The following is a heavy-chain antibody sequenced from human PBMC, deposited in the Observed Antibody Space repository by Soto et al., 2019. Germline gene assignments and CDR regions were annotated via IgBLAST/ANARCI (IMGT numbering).Heavy chain of an antibody. CDR1: GFTFSSFA. D-gene: IGHD3-16*01. V-gene: IGHV3-23*01. J-gene: IGHJ4*02. Sequence: GGSLRLSCAASGFTFSSFAMGWVRQAPGKGLEWVSAISSSGGTTYYADSVKGRFTISRDNSQNTLYLQMNSLRAEDTAVYYCAKGDFAYWGQGILVTVSS. CDR3: AKGDFAY. CDR2: ISSSGGTT.